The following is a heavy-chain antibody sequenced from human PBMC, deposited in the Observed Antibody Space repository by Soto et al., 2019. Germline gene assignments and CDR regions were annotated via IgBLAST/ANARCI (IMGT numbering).Heavy chain of an antibody. J-gene: IGHJ4*02. D-gene: IGHD5-18*01. CDR1: GFTFSSYS. Sequence: EVQLVESGGGLVKPGGSLRLSCAASGFTFSSYSMNWVRQAPGKGLEWVGRIKSKTDGGTTDYAAPVKGRFTISRDDSKNTLYLQMNSLKTEDTAVYYCTTDLGDTAMTTGYWGQGTLVTVSS. CDR2: IKSKTDGGTT. CDR3: TTDLGDTAMTTGY. V-gene: IGHV3-15*01.